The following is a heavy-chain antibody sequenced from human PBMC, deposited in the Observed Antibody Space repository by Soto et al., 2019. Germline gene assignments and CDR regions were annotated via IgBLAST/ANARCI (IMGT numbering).Heavy chain of an antibody. J-gene: IGHJ6*02. CDR2: IYPGDSET. CDR3: ARLSYCDGDCTRRPYDYYGMDV. V-gene: IGHV5-51*01. CDR1: GYSVTSYH. D-gene: IGHD2-21*02. Sequence: EVQLVQSGAEVKKPGESLKISCKGSGYSVTSYHIVWVRQMPGKGLEWMGIIYPGDSETRYSPSLQGQVTMSADKSTSTAYLQGSSLKASDTAMYYCARLSYCDGDCTRRPYDYYGMDVWGQGTTVTVS.